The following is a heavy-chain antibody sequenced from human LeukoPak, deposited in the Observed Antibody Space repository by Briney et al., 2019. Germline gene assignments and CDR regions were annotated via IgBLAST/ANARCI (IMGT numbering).Heavy chain of an antibody. CDR3: ARRGRPHETNAFDI. CDR2: IYDTGST. Sequence: SETLSLTCTVSGGSISSYYWSWIRQPPGKGLEWIGYIYDTGSTNYNPSLKSRVTISVDTSKNQFSLKLSSVTAADTAVYYCARRGRPHETNAFDIWGQGTMVTVSS. J-gene: IGHJ3*02. V-gene: IGHV4-59*01. D-gene: IGHD1-26*01. CDR1: GGSISSYY.